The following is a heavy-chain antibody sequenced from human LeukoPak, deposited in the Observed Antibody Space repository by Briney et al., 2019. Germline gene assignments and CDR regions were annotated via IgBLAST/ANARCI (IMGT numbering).Heavy chain of an antibody. CDR2: MNPNSGNT. V-gene: IGHV1-8*01. CDR1: GYTFTSYD. CDR3: ARGFNSYGYYYYYYMDV. Sequence: ASVKVSCKASGYTFTSYDITWVRQATGQGLEWMGWMNPNSGNTGYAQKFQGRDTMTRNTSISTAYMELSSLRSEDTAVYYCARGFNSYGYYYYYYMDVWGKGTTVTVSS. J-gene: IGHJ6*03. D-gene: IGHD5-18*01.